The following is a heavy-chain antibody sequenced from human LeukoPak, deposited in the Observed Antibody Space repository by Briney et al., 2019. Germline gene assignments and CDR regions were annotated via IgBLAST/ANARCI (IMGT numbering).Heavy chain of an antibody. J-gene: IGHJ5*02. CDR3: ARAGLSYYDSSGYYYA. V-gene: IGHV3-7*01. D-gene: IGHD3-22*01. Sequence: GGSLRLSCAASGFTFSSYWMSWVRQAPGKGLEWVANIKQDGSEKYYVDSVKGRFTISRDNAKNSLYLQMNSLRAEDTAVYYCARAGLSYYDSSGYYYAWGQGTLVTVSS. CDR2: IKQDGSEK. CDR1: GFTFSSYW.